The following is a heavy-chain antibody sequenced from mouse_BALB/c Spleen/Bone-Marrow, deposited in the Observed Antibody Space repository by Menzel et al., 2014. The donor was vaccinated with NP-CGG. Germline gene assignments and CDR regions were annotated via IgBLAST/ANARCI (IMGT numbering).Heavy chain of an antibody. J-gene: IGHJ3*01. V-gene: IGHV10-1*02. CDR1: GFTFNTYA. D-gene: IGHD2-4*01. CDR3: VRQNYEYAWFAY. CDR2: IRSKSNNYAT. Sequence: EVHLVESGGGLVQPKGSLKLSCAASGFTFNTYAMNWVRQAPGKGLEWVARIRSKSNNYATYYADSVKDRFTISRDDSQSMLYLQMNNLKTEDTAMYYCVRQNYEYAWFAYWGQGTLVTVSA.